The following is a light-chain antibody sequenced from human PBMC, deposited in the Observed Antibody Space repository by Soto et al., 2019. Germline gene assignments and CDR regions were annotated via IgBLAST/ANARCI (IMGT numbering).Light chain of an antibody. CDR3: QKYGSSPRK. Sequence: EIVLPRSPGTLSFSPSERASISFRSSQSVISSYLAWYQQKPGQAPRLLIYGASTRATGIPDRFSGSGSGTDFTLTISRLEPEDFAVYCCQKYGSSPRKFGQGTKVDIK. CDR1: QSVISSY. V-gene: IGKV3-20*01. CDR2: GAS. J-gene: IGKJ1*01.